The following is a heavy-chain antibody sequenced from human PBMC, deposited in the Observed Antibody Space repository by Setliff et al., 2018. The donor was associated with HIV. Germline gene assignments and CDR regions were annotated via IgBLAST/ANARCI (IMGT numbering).Heavy chain of an antibody. J-gene: IGHJ4*02. CDR3: ARPRLYSNALEY. CDR1: GFSVSSSY. D-gene: IGHD6-13*01. CDR2: IYSSGDT. V-gene: IGHV3-66*02. Sequence: GGSLRLSCAASGFSVSSSYMSWVRQTPGEELEWVSSIYSSGDTYHADSVKGRFTLSRDNSKNTVYLQMNSLRPEDTAVYYCARPRLYSNALEYWGQGTLVTV.